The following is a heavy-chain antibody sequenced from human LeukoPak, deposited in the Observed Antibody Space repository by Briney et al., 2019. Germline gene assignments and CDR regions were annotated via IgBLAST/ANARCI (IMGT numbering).Heavy chain of an antibody. V-gene: IGHV3-23*01. CDR3: AKDSSGWPTYYFDY. CDR2: INDNGSTR. D-gene: IGHD6-19*01. Sequence: GGSLRLSCGASGFTFSNYAMSWVRQAPGKGLEWVSGINDNGSTRFYAASVKGRFTSSRDNPKNTLYLQMNSLRAEDTAVYYCAKDSSGWPTYYFDYWGQGTLVTVSS. J-gene: IGHJ4*02. CDR1: GFTFSNYA.